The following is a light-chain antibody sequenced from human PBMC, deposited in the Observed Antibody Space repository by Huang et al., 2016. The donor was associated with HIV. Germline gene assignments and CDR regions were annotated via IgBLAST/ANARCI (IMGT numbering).Light chain of an antibody. V-gene: IGKV1-33*01. CDR1: QDISNY. CDR3: QQYDNLPWT. J-gene: IGKJ1*01. Sequence: DIQMTQSPSSLSASVGDRVTITCHASQDISNYLNWYQQKPGNAPKVLIYAASNLETGVPSRFSGRGSGTDVTFTISSLQPGDIATYYCQQYDNLPWTFGQGTKVEIK. CDR2: AAS.